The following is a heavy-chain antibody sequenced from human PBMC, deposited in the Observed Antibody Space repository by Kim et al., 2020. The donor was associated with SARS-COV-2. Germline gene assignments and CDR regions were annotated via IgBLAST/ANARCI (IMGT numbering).Heavy chain of an antibody. CDR3: VGGAGWLPDY. D-gene: IGHD5-12*01. V-gene: IGHV4-59*09. J-gene: IGHJ4*02. CDR2: GST. Sequence: GSTQYNPSLKSRVTISLDTSKHQFSLKLSPATAADTAVYYCVGGAGWLPDYWGQGTLVTVSS.